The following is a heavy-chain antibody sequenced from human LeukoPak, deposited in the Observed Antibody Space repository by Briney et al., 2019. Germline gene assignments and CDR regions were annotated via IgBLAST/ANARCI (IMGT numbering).Heavy chain of an antibody. V-gene: IGHV3-23*01. D-gene: IGHD2-2*01. Sequence: GGSLRLSCAASGFTFSSYAMSWVRQAPGKGLKWVSAISGSGGSTYYADSVKGRFTISRDNSKNTLYLQMNSLRAEDTAVYYCARDRYCSSTSCPKSGYFDYWGQGTLVTVSS. J-gene: IGHJ4*02. CDR3: ARDRYCSSTSCPKSGYFDY. CDR2: ISGSGGST. CDR1: GFTFSSYA.